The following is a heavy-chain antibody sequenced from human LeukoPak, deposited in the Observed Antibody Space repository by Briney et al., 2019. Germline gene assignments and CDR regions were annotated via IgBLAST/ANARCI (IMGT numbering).Heavy chain of an antibody. CDR1: GGSFSGYY. CDR2: INHSGST. V-gene: IGHV4-34*01. Sequence: SETLSLTCAVSGGSFSGYYWSWIRQPPGKGLQWIGGINHSGSTNYNPSLKSRVTISVDTSKNQFSLTLSSVTAADTAVYYCARGESCANGVCYYWDYWGQGTLVTVSS. D-gene: IGHD2-8*01. J-gene: IGHJ4*02. CDR3: ARGESCANGVCYYWDY.